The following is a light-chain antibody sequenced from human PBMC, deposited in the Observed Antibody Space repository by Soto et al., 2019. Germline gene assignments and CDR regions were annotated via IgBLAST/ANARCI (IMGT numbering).Light chain of an antibody. CDR1: SGSMASNY. Sequence: LILSQPHSVSESPGKTATVSCTRSSGSMASNYVQWYQQRPGSAPTTVIYEDNQRPSGVPDRFSGSIDSSSNSASLTISGLKTEDEADYYCQSYDSSNHYVFGTGTKVTAL. J-gene: IGLJ1*01. CDR3: QSYDSSNHYV. V-gene: IGLV6-57*04. CDR2: EDN.